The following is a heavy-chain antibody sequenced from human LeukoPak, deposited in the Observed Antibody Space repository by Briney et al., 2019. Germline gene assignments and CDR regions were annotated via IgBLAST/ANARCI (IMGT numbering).Heavy chain of an antibody. J-gene: IGHJ4*02. CDR2: IYYTGSA. CDR1: GGSISGYY. CDR3: ARDKVPGDD. D-gene: IGHD1-1*01. Sequence: SETLSLTCTVSGGSISGYYWNWIRQPPGKGLEWIGYIYYTGSADYNPALKSRVTISVDTSKNQFSLRLTSATAADTAVYYCARDKVPGDDWGQGTLVTVSS. V-gene: IGHV4-59*01.